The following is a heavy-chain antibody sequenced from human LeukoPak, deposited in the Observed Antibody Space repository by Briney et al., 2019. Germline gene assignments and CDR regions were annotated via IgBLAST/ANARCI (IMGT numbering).Heavy chain of an antibody. J-gene: IGHJ4*02. CDR1: GGSFSGYY. D-gene: IGHD4-17*01. CDR3: ARGYGNFDY. CDR2: INHSGST. Sequence: PSETLSLTCAVYGGSFSGYYWSWIRQPPGQGLEWIGEINHSGSTNYNPSLKSRVTISVDTSKNQFSLKLSSVTAADTAVYYCARGYGNFDYWGQGTLVTVSS. V-gene: IGHV4-34*01.